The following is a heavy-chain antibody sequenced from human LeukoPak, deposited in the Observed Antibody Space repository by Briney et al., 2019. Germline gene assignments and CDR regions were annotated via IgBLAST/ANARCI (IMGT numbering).Heavy chain of an antibody. V-gene: IGHV3-53*01. Sequence: GGSLRLSCAASGFTVSSNYMNWVRQAPGKGLEWVSVIYRGGSTYYADSVKGRFTISRDNAKNSLYLQMNSLRAEDTAVYYCARVVSAAGNLFDYWGQGTLVTVSS. CDR3: ARVVSAAGNLFDY. CDR1: GFTVSSNY. J-gene: IGHJ4*02. D-gene: IGHD6-13*01. CDR2: IYRGGST.